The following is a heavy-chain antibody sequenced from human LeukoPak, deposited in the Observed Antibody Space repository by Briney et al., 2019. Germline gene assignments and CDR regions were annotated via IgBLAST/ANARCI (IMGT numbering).Heavy chain of an antibody. D-gene: IGHD3-16*02. J-gene: IGHJ4*02. CDR2: IYTDGSTT. CDR3: ASAGSYRHDY. CDR1: GLTFSNYW. Sequence: GGTLRLSCVASGLTFSNYWMHWAPQAPGKGLVWVSRIYTDGSTTNYADSVKGRFTISRDNAKNTLYLQMNSLRVEDTAVYYCASAGSYRHDYWGQGTLVTVSS. V-gene: IGHV3-74*01.